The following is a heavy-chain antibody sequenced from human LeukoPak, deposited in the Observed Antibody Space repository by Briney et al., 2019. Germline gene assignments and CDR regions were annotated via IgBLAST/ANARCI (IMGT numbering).Heavy chain of an antibody. CDR3: ARESYGGTGRSGGQYVV. D-gene: IGHD4-23*01. CDR2: INPSGGST. Sequence: AASVKVSCKASGGTFSSYAISWVRQAPGQGLGWMGIINPSGGSTSYAQKFQGRVTMTRDTSTSTVYMELSSLRSEDTAVCYCARESYGGTGRSGGQYVVWGQGTLVTVSS. V-gene: IGHV1-46*03. J-gene: IGHJ4*02. CDR1: GGTFSSYA.